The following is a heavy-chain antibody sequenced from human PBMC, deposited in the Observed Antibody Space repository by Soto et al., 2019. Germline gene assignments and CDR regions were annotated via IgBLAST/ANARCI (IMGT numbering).Heavy chain of an antibody. J-gene: IGHJ4*02. CDR3: ARQGSYDFWSGYYMNPFDY. CDR1: GGSISSYY. V-gene: IGHV4-59*08. CDR2: IYYSGST. Sequence: SETLSLTCTVSGGSISSYYWSWIRQPPGKGLEWIGYIYYSGSTNYNPSLKSRVTISVDTSKNQFSLKLSSVTAADTAVYYCARQGSYDFWSGYYMNPFDYWGQGTLVTVSS. D-gene: IGHD3-3*01.